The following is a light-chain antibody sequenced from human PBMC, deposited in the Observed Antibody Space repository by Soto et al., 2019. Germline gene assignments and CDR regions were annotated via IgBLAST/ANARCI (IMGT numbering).Light chain of an antibody. V-gene: IGKV3-15*01. Sequence: EIVMTQSPGTLSVSPGERVTLSCRASQSVGSSLAWYQQKPGQAPRLLIFAASTRVTGVPPRFSGSGSGTDFPLAISSLQSEDSAVYYCQQYINWPPTFTFGQGTKLEIK. CDR2: AAS. CDR1: QSVGSS. CDR3: QQYINWPPTFT. J-gene: IGKJ2*01.